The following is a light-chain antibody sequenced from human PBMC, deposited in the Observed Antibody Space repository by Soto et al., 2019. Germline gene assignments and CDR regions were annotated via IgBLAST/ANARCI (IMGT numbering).Light chain of an antibody. V-gene: IGKV1-5*03. CDR3: QQYNSYPIT. CDR1: QSISSW. J-gene: IGKJ5*01. CDR2: KAS. Sequence: DIQMTQSPSTLSASVGDRVTITCRASQSISSWLAWYQQKPEKAPKLLIYKASSLESGVPSRFSGSGSGTEFTLTISSLQPDDFATYYCQQYNSYPITFGQGTRLEI.